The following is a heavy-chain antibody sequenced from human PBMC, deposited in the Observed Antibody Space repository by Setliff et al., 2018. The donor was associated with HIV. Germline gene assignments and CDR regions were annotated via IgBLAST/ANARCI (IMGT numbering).Heavy chain of an antibody. CDR1: GGSISSGDDF. Sequence: SETLSLTCTVSGGSISSGDDFWTWVRQPAGKGLEWIGHVYASGGTKYDPSLQSRVVISVDTSKNQFFLRLTSVTAADTAVYFCARDLGRYTRSGFYSDYHYGVDVWGQGTTVTVSS. D-gene: IGHD3-22*01. J-gene: IGHJ6*02. V-gene: IGHV4-61*09. CDR2: VYASGGT. CDR3: ARDLGRYTRSGFYSDYHYGVDV.